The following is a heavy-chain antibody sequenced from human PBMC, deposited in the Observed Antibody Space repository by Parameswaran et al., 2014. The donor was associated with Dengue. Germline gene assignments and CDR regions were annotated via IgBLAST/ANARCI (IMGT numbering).Heavy chain of an antibody. V-gene: IGHV1-18*01. CDR2: ISAYNGNT. CDR3: ASRAAYGTSSSWFVGWGDYYYGMDV. J-gene: IGHJ6*02. Sequence: WVRQAPGQGLEWMGWISAYNGNTNYAQKLQGRVTMTTDTSTSTAYMELRSLRSDDTAVYYCASRAAYGTSSSWFVGWGDYYYGMDVWGQGTTVTVSS. D-gene: IGHD6-13*01.